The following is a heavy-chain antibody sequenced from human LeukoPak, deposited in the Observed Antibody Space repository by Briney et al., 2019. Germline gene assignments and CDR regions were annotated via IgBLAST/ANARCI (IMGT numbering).Heavy chain of an antibody. Sequence: ASVKVSCKASGYTFTSYGISWVRQAPGQGLEWMGWISAYNGNTNYAQKLQGRVTMTTDTSTSTAYMELRSLRSDDTAVYYCARDGDIVVVVAATGFYGMDVWGQGTTVTVSS. CDR3: ARDGDIVVVVAATGFYGMDV. D-gene: IGHD2-15*01. V-gene: IGHV1-18*01. CDR1: GYTFTSYG. J-gene: IGHJ6*02. CDR2: ISAYNGNT.